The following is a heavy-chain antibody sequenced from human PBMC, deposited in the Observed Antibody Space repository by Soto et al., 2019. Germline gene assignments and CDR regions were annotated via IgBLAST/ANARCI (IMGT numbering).Heavy chain of an antibody. J-gene: IGHJ4*02. CDR2: IIPIFGTA. CDR1: GGTFSSYA. D-gene: IGHD3-22*01. V-gene: IGHV1-69*01. CDR3: ARRADSSGYYYVLDY. Sequence: PRPQLKVSCKASGGTFSSYAISWVRQAPGQGLEWMGGIIPIFGTANYAQKFQGRVTITADESTSTAYMELSSLRSEDTAVYYCARRADSSGYYYVLDYWGQGTLVTVSS.